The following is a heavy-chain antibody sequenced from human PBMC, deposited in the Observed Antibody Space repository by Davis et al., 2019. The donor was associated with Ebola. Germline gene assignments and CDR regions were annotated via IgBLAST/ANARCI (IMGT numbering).Heavy chain of an antibody. V-gene: IGHV3-48*02. Sequence: GESLKISCEASGFSFDIYSMNWVRQAPGKGLEWVSFISRSSSTKYYADSVKGRFTISRDNAKKSLFLQMESLRDEDAAVYYCAKGEGRIAAAGTDYWGQGTLVTVSS. CDR3: AKGEGRIAAAGTDY. J-gene: IGHJ4*02. CDR1: GFSFDIYS. D-gene: IGHD6-13*01. CDR2: ISRSSSTK.